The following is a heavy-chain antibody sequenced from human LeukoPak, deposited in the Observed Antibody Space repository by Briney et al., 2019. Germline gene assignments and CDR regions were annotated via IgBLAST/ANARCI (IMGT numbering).Heavy chain of an antibody. CDR2: IKAKAHGGTI. V-gene: IGHV3-15*01. D-gene: IGHD1-26*01. Sequence: PGGSLRLSCAASGFTFINAWMAWGRQAPGKGLEWVGRIKAKAHGGTIEYAAPVKGRFTISRDDSKNTLYLQMNSLKTEDTAVYYCTTDGVGVEGATYDNWGQGTLVSVSS. CDR1: GFTFINAW. J-gene: IGHJ4*02. CDR3: TTDGVGVEGATYDN.